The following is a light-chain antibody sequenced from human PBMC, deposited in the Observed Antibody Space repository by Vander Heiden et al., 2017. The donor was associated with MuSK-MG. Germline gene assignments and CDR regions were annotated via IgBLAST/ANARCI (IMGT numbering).Light chain of an antibody. CDR1: QGIRND. CDR2: AAS. V-gene: IGKV1-17*01. CDR3: LQHNSYPIT. Sequence: DIQMTQSPSSLSASVGDRVTITCRASQGIRNDLGWYQQKPGKAPKRLIYAASSLQSGVPSISILQPEDFATYYCLQHNSYPITFGQGTRLEIK. J-gene: IGKJ5*01.